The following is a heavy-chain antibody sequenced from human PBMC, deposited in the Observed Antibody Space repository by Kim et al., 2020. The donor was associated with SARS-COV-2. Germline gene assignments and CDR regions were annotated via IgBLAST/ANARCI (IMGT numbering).Heavy chain of an antibody. CDR2: ISGSGGST. CDR1: GFTFSSYA. V-gene: IGHV3-23*01. J-gene: IGHJ4*02. CDR3: AKDGDFDWSSIYFDY. Sequence: GGSLRLSCAASGFTFSSYAMSWVRQAPGKGLEWVSAISGSGGSTYYADSVKGRFTISRDNSKNTLYLQMNSLRAEDTAVYYCAKDGDFDWSSIYFDYWGQGTLVTVSS. D-gene: IGHD3-9*01.